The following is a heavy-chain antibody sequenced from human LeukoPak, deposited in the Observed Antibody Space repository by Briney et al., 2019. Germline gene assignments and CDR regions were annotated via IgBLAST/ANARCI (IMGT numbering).Heavy chain of an antibody. CDR1: GFTFNSYA. V-gene: IGHV3-23*01. CDR2: ISGSGGST. Sequence: GGSLRLSCAASGFTFNSYAMSWVRQAPGKGLEWVSAISGSGGSTYYADSVKGRFTISRDNSKNTLYLQMNSLRAEDTAVYYCAKDPKTKWELLTGPFDYWGQGTLVTVSS. J-gene: IGHJ4*02. D-gene: IGHD1-26*01. CDR3: AKDPKTKWELLTGPFDY.